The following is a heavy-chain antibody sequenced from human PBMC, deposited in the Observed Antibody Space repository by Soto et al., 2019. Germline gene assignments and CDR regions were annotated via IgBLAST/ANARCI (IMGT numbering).Heavy chain of an antibody. D-gene: IGHD3-10*01. Sequence: PSETLSLTCTVSGGSISSSSYYWGWIRQPPGKGLEWIGSIYYSGSTYYNPSLKSRVTISVDTSKNQFSLKLSSVTAADTAVYYCAREEGSDSLNWFDPWGQGTLVTVSS. CDR2: IYYSGST. V-gene: IGHV4-39*02. J-gene: IGHJ5*02. CDR3: AREEGSDSLNWFDP. CDR1: GGSISSSSYY.